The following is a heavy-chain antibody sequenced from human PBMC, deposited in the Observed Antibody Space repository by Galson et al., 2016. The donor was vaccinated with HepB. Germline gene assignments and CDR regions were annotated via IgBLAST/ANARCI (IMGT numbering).Heavy chain of an antibody. D-gene: IGHD5-12*01. Sequence: SLRLSCAASGLRFRSYSINWVRRAPGKGLVWVGLLRNSARGGTRQYAASVEGRFSISRDDSRNIAYLHMDSLKPEDTGVYFCLIEDVGRTDDYGVDVWGQGTTVTVS. CDR3: LIEDVGRTDDYGVDV. CDR1: GLRFRSYS. V-gene: IGHV3-49*04. J-gene: IGHJ6*02. CDR2: LRNSARGGTR.